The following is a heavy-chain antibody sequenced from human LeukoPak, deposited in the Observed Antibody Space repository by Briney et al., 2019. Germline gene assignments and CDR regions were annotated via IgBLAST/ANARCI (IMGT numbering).Heavy chain of an antibody. CDR3: SKKGQADNDGKPD. Sequence: GGSLRLSCAASGFTFSSYSMNWVRQAPGKGLEWVSYISSSTSTMYYADSVKGRFTISRDNAKNSLYLQMNSLRAEDTAVYYCSKKGQADNDGKPDWGQGTLVTVSS. J-gene: IGHJ4*02. CDR1: GFTFSSYS. CDR2: ISSSTSTM. D-gene: IGHD1-1*01. V-gene: IGHV3-48*04.